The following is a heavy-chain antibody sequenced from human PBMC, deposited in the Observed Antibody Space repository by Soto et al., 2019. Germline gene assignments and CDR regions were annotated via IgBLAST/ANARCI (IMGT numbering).Heavy chain of an antibody. Sequence: GGSLRLSCAASGFTFSSYGMHWVRQAPGKGLEWVAVIWYDGSNKYYADSVKGRFTISRDNSKNTLYLQMNSLRAEDTAVYYCARDLDSSSWYGYYFDYWGQGTLVTVSS. CDR1: GFTFSSYG. CDR2: IWYDGSNK. J-gene: IGHJ4*02. V-gene: IGHV3-33*01. CDR3: ARDLDSSSWYGYYFDY. D-gene: IGHD6-13*01.